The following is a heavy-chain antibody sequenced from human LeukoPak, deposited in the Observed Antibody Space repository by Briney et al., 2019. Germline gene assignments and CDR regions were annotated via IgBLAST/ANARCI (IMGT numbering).Heavy chain of an antibody. CDR1: GFTFSSYT. Sequence: GGSLRLSCAASGFTFSSYTMNWVRQAPGKGPEWVSSITSSSSYIYYADSVKGRFTISRDNARNSLYLQMNSLRAEDTALYYCARDGDTVLTRGYYYYMDVWGIGTTVTVSS. D-gene: IGHD4-23*01. CDR3: ARDGDTVLTRGYYYYMDV. CDR2: ITSSSSYI. J-gene: IGHJ6*03. V-gene: IGHV3-21*01.